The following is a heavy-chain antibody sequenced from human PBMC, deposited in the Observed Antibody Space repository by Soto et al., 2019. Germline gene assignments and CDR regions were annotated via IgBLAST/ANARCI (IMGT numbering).Heavy chain of an antibody. V-gene: IGHV3-30*03. D-gene: IGHD1-26*01. CDR1: GFTFNSYG. J-gene: IGHJ6*03. CDR2: ISYDSTKT. Sequence: GGSLILSCAASGFTFNSYGMHSVRQGPGNGLEWVAFISYDSTKTYYADSVKGRFTISRDNSNSALYVQMNSLTGEDTAVYYCARTRSAWSDFHYYSLDVWGQGTTVTVSS. CDR3: ARTRSAWSDFHYYSLDV.